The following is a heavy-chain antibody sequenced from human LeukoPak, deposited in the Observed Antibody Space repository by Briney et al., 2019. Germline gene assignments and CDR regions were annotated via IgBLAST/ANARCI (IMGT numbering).Heavy chain of an antibody. CDR3: ARGSSGVTRRYYFDY. Sequence: PSETLSLTCTVSGAPISGYYWTWVRLPADKGLEWIGRLHNGTPYYIPSLKSRVTMSVDTSKNQFSLKLRSVTAADTAVYYCARGSSGVTRRYYFDYWGQGALVTVSS. CDR1: GAPISGYY. CDR2: LHNGTP. V-gene: IGHV4-4*07. J-gene: IGHJ4*02. D-gene: IGHD3-22*01.